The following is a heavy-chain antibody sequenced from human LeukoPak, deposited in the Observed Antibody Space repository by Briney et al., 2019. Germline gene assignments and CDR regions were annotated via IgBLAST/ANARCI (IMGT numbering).Heavy chain of an antibody. J-gene: IGHJ4*02. V-gene: IGHV4-34*01. D-gene: IGHD2-15*01. Sequence: SETLSLTCAVYGGSFSGYYWSWIRQPPGKGLEWIGEINHSGSTNYNPSLKSRVTISVDASKNQFSLKLSSVTAADTAVYYCASSYCSGGSCLLAYWGQGTLVSVSS. CDR1: GGSFSGYY. CDR3: ASSYCSGGSCLLAY. CDR2: INHSGST.